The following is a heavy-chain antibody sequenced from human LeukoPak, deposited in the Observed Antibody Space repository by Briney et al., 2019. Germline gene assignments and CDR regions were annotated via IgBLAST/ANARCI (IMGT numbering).Heavy chain of an antibody. V-gene: IGHV4-30-4*08. Sequence: PSETLSLTCTVSGGSISSGDYYWSWIRQPPGKGLEWIGYIYYSGSTYYNPSLKSRVTISVDTSKNQFSLKLSSVTAADTAVYYCARSATMIGAFDIWGQGTMVTVSS. CDR2: IYYSGST. CDR3: ARSATMIGAFDI. D-gene: IGHD3-22*01. CDR1: GGSISSGDYY. J-gene: IGHJ3*02.